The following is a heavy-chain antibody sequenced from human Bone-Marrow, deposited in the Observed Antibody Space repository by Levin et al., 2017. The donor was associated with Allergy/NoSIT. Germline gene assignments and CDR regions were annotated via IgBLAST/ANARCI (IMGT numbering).Heavy chain of an antibody. D-gene: IGHD3-22*01. Sequence: ASVKVSCKASGYNFRGHYINWVRQAPGQGLEWMGWINPDNGGTNYAPKFQGRVTVNTDTSINTAYMELSRLTSDDTALYFCARGYYSYDSTGFFEYWSQGALVTVSS. V-gene: IGHV1-2*02. CDR1: GYNFRGHY. CDR3: ARGYYSYDSTGFFEY. J-gene: IGHJ4*02. CDR2: INPDNGGT.